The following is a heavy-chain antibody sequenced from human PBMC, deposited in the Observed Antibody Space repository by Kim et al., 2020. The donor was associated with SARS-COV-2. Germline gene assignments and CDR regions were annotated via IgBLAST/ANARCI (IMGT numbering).Heavy chain of an antibody. D-gene: IGHD3-3*01. J-gene: IGHJ5*02. CDR1: GFTFSSFA. V-gene: IGHV3-23*01. Sequence: GGSLRLSCAASGFTFSSFAMSWVRQAPGKGLEWVSGISGSGGSPYYADPVKGRFTISRDNSKNTLYLQMNSLRAEDTAVYYCAKVNDFWSGYYHPWGQGTLVTVSS. CDR3: AKVNDFWSGYYHP. CDR2: ISGSGGSP.